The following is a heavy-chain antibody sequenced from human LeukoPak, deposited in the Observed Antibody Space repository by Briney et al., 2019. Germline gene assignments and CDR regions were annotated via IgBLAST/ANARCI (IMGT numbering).Heavy chain of an antibody. V-gene: IGHV4-34*01. J-gene: IGHJ3*02. CDR3: ARGRTPANDAFDI. D-gene: IGHD1-14*01. CDR1: GGSFSGYY. Sequence: PWETLSLTCAVYGGSFSGYYWSWIRQPPGKGLEWIGEINHSGSTNYNPSLKSRVTISVDTSKNQFSLKLNSVTAADTAVYYCARGRTPANDAFDIWGQGTMVTVSS. CDR2: INHSGST.